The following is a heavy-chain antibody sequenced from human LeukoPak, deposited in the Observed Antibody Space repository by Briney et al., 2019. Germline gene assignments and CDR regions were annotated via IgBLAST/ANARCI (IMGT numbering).Heavy chain of an antibody. CDR1: GYTFTSYW. CDR2: IYPGDSDT. V-gene: IGHV5-51*01. D-gene: IGHD2-8*02. J-gene: IGHJ3*02. CDR3: ARPGSGPGAFDI. Sequence: GESLKISCRGSGYTFTSYWVGWVRQMPGKGLEWMGIIYPGDSDTRYSPSFQGQVTISADKSINTANLQWSSLKASDTAMYYCARPGSGPGAFDIWGQGTMVTVSS.